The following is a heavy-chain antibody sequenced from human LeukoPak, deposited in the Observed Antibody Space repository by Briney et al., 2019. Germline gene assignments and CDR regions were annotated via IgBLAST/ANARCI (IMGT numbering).Heavy chain of an antibody. Sequence: GRSLRPSCAPAGFTFSSYGMSCVRQPAGEGLGWVSSISVGGGSTYYADCVEGRFTISRDNSKNTLYLQMNRMRAEDTAVYYCASDYYDSSGYHGYWGQGTLVTVSS. CDR3: ASDYYDSSGYHGY. J-gene: IGHJ4*02. V-gene: IGHV3-23*01. CDR1: GFTFSSYG. D-gene: IGHD3-22*01. CDR2: ISVGGGST.